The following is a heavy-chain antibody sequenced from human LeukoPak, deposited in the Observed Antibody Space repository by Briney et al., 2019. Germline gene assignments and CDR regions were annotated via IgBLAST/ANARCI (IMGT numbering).Heavy chain of an antibody. D-gene: IGHD5-12*01. J-gene: IGHJ4*02. CDR3: ARGTTGYLRPFDS. CDR2: INSCNGDT. Sequence: GASVKVSCRASGYTFSSCAIHWVRQAPGQSLEWMGWINSCNGDTLYSQELQDRITNTRETYETTVYMELSSLRSEDMAVYYCARGTTGYLRPFDSWGQGTLVTVSS. V-gene: IGHV1-3*03. CDR1: GYTFSSCA.